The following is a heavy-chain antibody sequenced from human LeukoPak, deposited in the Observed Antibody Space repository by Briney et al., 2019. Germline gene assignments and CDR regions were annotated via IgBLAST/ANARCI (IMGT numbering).Heavy chain of an antibody. CDR1: GFTFSNYW. CDR3: VRDWDHYDFDS. D-gene: IGHD3-3*01. J-gene: IGHJ5*01. CDR2: INPAGNYR. V-gene: IGHV3-74*01. Sequence: GGSLRLSCAASGFTFSNYWIHWVRQVPGKGLVWVSRINPAGNYRNYADSVEGRFTISRDNARNTVYLQTNSLRAEDTALFYCVRDWDHYDFDSWGQGTLVIVSS.